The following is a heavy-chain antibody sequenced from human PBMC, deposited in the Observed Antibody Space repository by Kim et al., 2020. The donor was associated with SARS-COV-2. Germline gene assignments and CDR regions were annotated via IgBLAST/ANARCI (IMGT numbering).Heavy chain of an antibody. V-gene: IGHV1-46*01. Sequence: ASVKVSCKSSGYTFTSYYMHWVRQAPGQGLEWMGIINPSGGSTSYAQKFQGRVTMTRDTSTSTVYMELSSLRSEDTAVYYCARELEPLYYDILTGLGTKQIYGMDGWGQGTTVTVSS. J-gene: IGHJ6*02. CDR3: ARELEPLYYDILTGLGTKQIYGMDG. D-gene: IGHD3-9*01. CDR2: INPSGGST. CDR1: GYTFTSYY.